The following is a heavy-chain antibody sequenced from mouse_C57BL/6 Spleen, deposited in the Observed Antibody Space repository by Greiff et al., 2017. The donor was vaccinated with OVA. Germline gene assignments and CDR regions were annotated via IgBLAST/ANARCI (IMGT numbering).Heavy chain of an antibody. CDR3: VRSPMITPYYFDY. D-gene: IGHD2-4*01. J-gene: IGHJ2*01. V-gene: IGHV10-1*01. Sequence: EVKLVESGGGLVQPKGSLKLSCAASGFSFNTYAMNWVRQAPGKGLEWVARIRSKSNNYATYYADSVKDRFTISRDDSESMLYLQMNNLKTEDTAMYYCVRSPMITPYYFDYWGQGTTLTVSS. CDR1: GFSFNTYA. CDR2: IRSKSNNYAT.